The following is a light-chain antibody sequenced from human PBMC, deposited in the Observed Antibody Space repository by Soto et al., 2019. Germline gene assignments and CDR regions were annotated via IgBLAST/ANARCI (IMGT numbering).Light chain of an antibody. CDR3: TAWDARLNGQV. CDR1: SSNIGSHT. J-gene: IGLJ2*01. CDR2: SHN. Sequence: QSVLTQPPSASGTPGQRVTISCSGSSSNIGSHTVTWYLQVPGTAPKLLIFSHNQRPSGVPDRFSGSKSGTSASLAISGLQSDDEADYYCTAWDARLNGQVFGGGTKLTVL. V-gene: IGLV1-44*01.